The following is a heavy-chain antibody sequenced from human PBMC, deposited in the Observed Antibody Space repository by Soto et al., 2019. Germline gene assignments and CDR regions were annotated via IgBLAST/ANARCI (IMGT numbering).Heavy chain of an antibody. D-gene: IGHD5-18*01. CDR3: ARDTGYTFGSLNY. CDR2: MNAGVGNT. Sequence: ASVKVSCKASGYTFTDYALHWVRQAPGQRLEWMGWMNAGVGNTLYSQKFQGRITIARDTSASTAYMELNSLKSEDTAIYYCARDTGYTFGSLNYWGPGTLVTVSS. V-gene: IGHV1-3*01. CDR1: GYTFTDYA. J-gene: IGHJ4*02.